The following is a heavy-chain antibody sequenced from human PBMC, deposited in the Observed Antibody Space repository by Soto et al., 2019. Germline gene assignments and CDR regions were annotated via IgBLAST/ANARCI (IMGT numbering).Heavy chain of an antibody. CDR3: AKDKQTVFDAFDI. Sequence: GGSLRLSCAASGFTFSSYSMNWVRQAPGKGLEWVSAISGSGGSTYYADSVKGRFTISRDNSKNTLYLQMNSLRAEDTAVYYCAKDKQTVFDAFDIWGQGTMVTVSS. D-gene: IGHD4-17*01. CDR1: GFTFSSYS. J-gene: IGHJ3*02. V-gene: IGHV3-23*01. CDR2: ISGSGGST.